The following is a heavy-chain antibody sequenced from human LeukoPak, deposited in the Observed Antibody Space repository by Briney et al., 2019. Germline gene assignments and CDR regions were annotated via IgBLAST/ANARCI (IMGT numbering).Heavy chain of an antibody. CDR3: AKNIWEVPEGGAFDI. D-gene: IGHD2/OR15-2a*01. Sequence: PGGSLRLSCAASGFTFSSYAMSWVRQAPGKGLEWVSAISGSGGSTYYADSVKGRFTISRDNSKNTLYLQMNGLRAEDTAVYYCAKNIWEVPEGGAFDIWDQGTMVTVSS. J-gene: IGHJ3*02. V-gene: IGHV3-23*01. CDR1: GFTFSSYA. CDR2: ISGSGGST.